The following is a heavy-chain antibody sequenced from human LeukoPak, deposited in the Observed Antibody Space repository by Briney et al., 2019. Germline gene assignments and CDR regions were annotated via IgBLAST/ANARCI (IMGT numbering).Heavy chain of an antibody. CDR3: ARGSADGDYLFY. Sequence: GGSLRLSCAASGFTVSSNYMSWVRQAPGKGLEWVSVIYSGGSTYYADFVKGRFTISRDNSKNTLYLQMNSLRAEDTAVYYCARGSADGDYLFYWGQGTLVTVSS. J-gene: IGHJ4*02. V-gene: IGHV3-53*01. CDR1: GFTVSSNY. D-gene: IGHD4-17*01. CDR2: IYSGGST.